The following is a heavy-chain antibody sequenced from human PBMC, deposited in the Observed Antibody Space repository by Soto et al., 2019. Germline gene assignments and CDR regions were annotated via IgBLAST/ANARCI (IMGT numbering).Heavy chain of an antibody. D-gene: IGHD2-21*01. CDR1: GFTFSSYG. CDR3: EKDRLPWGYFDY. Sequence: PGWSLRLSCAASGFTFSSYGMHWVRQAPGKGLEWVAVISYDGSNKYYADSVKGRFTISRDNSKNTLYLQMNSLRAEDTAVYYCEKDRLPWGYFDYWGQGTLVTVSS. J-gene: IGHJ4*02. V-gene: IGHV3-30*18. CDR2: ISYDGSNK.